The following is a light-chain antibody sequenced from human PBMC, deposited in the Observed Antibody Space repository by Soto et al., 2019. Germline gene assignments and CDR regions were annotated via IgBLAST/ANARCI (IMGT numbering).Light chain of an antibody. CDR3: SSYTSSRTRV. CDR2: DVS. V-gene: IGLV2-14*01. Sequence: QSALTQPASVSGSPGQSITISCTGTSSDVGGYNYVSWYQQHPGKAPKLMIYDVSNRPSGVSNRFSGSKSGNTASLTISGLQAEDEAVYYCSSYTSSRTRVFGTGTKLTVL. J-gene: IGLJ1*01. CDR1: SSDVGGYNY.